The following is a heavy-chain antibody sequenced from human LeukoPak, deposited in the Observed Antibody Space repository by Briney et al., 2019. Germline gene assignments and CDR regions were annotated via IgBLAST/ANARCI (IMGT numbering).Heavy chain of an antibody. J-gene: IGHJ5*02. Sequence: SQTLSLTCAISGDSVSSNSVAWNWFSQSPSRGLEWLGRTYYTSKWNNDCAESVQSRIAVNPDTSKNQFSLYLNSVTLEDTAVYYCARQASRRFDPWGQGTLVTVSS. V-gene: IGHV6-1*01. CDR3: ARQASRRFDP. CDR2: TYYTSKWNN. CDR1: GDSVSSNSVA.